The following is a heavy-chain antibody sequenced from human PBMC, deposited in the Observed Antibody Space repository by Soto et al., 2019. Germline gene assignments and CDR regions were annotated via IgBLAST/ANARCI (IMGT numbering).Heavy chain of an antibody. CDR1: GFTFSSYW. CDR2: IKQDGSEK. V-gene: IGHV3-7*05. Sequence: GGSLRLSCAASGFTFSSYWMSWVRQAPGKGLEWVANIKQDGSEKYYVDSVKGRFTISRDNAKNSLYLQMNSLRAEDTAVYYCARDIAPTVTLFSYWFDPWGQGTLVTVSS. D-gene: IGHD4-4*01. J-gene: IGHJ5*02. CDR3: ARDIAPTVTLFSYWFDP.